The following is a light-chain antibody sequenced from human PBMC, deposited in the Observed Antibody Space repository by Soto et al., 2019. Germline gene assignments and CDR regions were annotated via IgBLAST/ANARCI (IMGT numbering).Light chain of an antibody. CDR2: DAS. J-gene: IGKJ1*01. CDR3: QHYDRYSGT. CDR1: QDIRNY. Sequence: IQLTQSPSSLSASVGDRVTVTCRASQDIRNYLAWYQQKPGKAPKLLICDASTLYSGVPSRFSGSGSGTEFTLTINSLQPDDFATYYCQHYDRYSGTFGQGTKVDIK. V-gene: IGKV1-9*01.